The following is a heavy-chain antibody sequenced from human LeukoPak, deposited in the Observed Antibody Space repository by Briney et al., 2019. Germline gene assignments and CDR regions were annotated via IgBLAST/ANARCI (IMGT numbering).Heavy chain of an antibody. Sequence: ASVKVSCKASGYTFTGYYMHWVRQAPGQGLEWMGWINPNSGGTSYAQKFQGRVTMTRDTSISTAYMELSRLRSDDTAVYYCAQDYYGSGSSLDYWGQGTLVTVSS. CDR3: AQDYYGSGSSLDY. D-gene: IGHD3-10*01. J-gene: IGHJ4*02. CDR2: INPNSGGT. CDR1: GYTFTGYY. V-gene: IGHV1-2*02.